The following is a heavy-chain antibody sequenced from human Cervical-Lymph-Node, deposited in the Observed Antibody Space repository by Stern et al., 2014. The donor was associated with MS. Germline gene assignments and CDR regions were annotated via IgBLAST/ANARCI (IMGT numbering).Heavy chain of an antibody. J-gene: IGHJ3*02. Sequence: EVQLEESGGGLVKPGGSLRLSCAASGFTFSSYSMNWVRQAPGKVLEWVSSISSSSSYIYYADSVKGRFTISRDNAKNSLYLQMNSLRAEDTAVYYCARDQGGKYYDSSGYYSDAFDIWGQGTMVTVSS. V-gene: IGHV3-21*01. D-gene: IGHD3-22*01. CDR2: ISSSSSYI. CDR3: ARDQGGKYYDSSGYYSDAFDI. CDR1: GFTFSSYS.